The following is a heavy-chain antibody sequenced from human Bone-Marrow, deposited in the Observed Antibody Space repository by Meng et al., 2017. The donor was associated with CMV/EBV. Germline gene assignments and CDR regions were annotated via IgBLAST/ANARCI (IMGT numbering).Heavy chain of an antibody. J-gene: IGHJ6*02. V-gene: IGHV3-21*01. CDR3: ARSHYYYDTGGYYGMDV. CDR2: ISSTSSYI. Sequence: GGSLRLSCAASGFTFSTYSMNWVRQAPGKGLEWVSSISSTSSYIYYTHSVKGRFTISRDNAKNSLYLQMNSLRAEDTAVYYCARSHYYYDTGGYYGMDVWGQGTTVTVSS. D-gene: IGHD3-22*01. CDR1: GFTFSTYS.